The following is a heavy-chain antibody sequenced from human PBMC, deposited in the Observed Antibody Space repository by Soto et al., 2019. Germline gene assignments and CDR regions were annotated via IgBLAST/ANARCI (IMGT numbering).Heavy chain of an antibody. Sequence: EVQLVESGGGLVQPGGSLRLSCAASGFTFSSYWMHWVRQAPGKGLVWVSRINSDGSSTSYADSVKGRFTISRDNAKNTLYLQRNRLRAEDTAVYYCAKPLPNLGGFDYWGQGTLVTVSS. CDR1: GFTFSSYW. CDR3: AKPLPNLGGFDY. J-gene: IGHJ4*02. CDR2: INSDGSST. V-gene: IGHV3-74*01.